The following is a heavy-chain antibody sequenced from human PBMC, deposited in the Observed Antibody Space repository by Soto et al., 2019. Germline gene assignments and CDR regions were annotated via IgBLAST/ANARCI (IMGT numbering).Heavy chain of an antibody. J-gene: IGHJ3*01. Sequence: GGSLRLSCAASGFTFSSYAMSWVRQAPGKGLEWVSAISGSGGSTYYADSVKGRFTISRDNSKNTLYLQMNSLRAEDTAVYYCAIYYDFWSGYPTWGQGTMVTVSS. D-gene: IGHD3-3*01. V-gene: IGHV3-23*01. CDR3: AIYYDFWSGYPT. CDR1: GFTFSSYA. CDR2: ISGSGGST.